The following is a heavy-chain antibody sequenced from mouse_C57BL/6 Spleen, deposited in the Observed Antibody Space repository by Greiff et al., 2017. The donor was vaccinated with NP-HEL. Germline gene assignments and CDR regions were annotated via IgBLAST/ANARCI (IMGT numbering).Heavy chain of an antibody. D-gene: IGHD1-1*01. J-gene: IGHJ4*01. CDR1: GYTFTSYW. CDR2: IHPNSGST. Sequence: QVQLQQPGAELVKPGASVKLSCKASGYTFTSYWMHWVKQRPGQGLEWIGMIHPNSGSTNYNEKFKSKATLTVDKSSSTAYMQLSSLTSEDSAVYYCARRTTGGAMDYWGQGTSVTVSS. V-gene: IGHV1-64*01. CDR3: ARRTTGGAMDY.